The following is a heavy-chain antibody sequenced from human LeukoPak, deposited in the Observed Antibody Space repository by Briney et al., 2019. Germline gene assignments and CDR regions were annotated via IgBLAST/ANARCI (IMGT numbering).Heavy chain of an antibody. CDR1: GGSINNYY. CDR3: ARSGAAGGMY. D-gene: IGHD6-13*01. CDR2: IYYSGTT. Sequence: PSETLSLTCTVSGGSINNYYWSWIRQPPGKGLEWVGYIYYSGTTSYNPSPKSRVTISLDTSKNQFSLKLTSVTAADTALYFCARSGAAGGMYWGQGTLVTVSS. V-gene: IGHV4-59*01. J-gene: IGHJ4*02.